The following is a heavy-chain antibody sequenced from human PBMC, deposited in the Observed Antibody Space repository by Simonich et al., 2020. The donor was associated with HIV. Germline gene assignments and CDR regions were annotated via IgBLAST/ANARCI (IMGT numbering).Heavy chain of an antibody. J-gene: IGHJ4*02. CDR3: ARRHPTTVTTPYFDY. Sequence: QVQLQQWGAGLLKPSETLSLTCAVYGGSFSGYYWSWIRQPPGKGLEWIGEINHSGSNNYNPSLKGRVTISVDTSKNQFSLKLSSVTAADTAVYYCARRHPTTVTTPYFDYWGQGTLVTVSS. CDR2: INHSGSN. CDR1: GGSFSGYY. V-gene: IGHV4-34*01. D-gene: IGHD4-17*01.